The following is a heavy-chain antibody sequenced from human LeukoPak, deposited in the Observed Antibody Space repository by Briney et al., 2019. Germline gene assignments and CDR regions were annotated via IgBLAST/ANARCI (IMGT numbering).Heavy chain of an antibody. CDR2: IKSKTDGGTT. Sequence: NPGGSLRLSCAASGFTFSNAWMSWVRQAPGKGLEWVGRIKSKTDGGTTDYAAPVKGRFTISRDDSKNTLYLQMDSLKTEDTAVYYCTTRDYSSSWYPGVGYMDVWGKGTTVTISS. J-gene: IGHJ6*03. CDR3: TTRDYSSSWYPGVGYMDV. V-gene: IGHV3-15*01. D-gene: IGHD6-13*01. CDR1: GFTFSNAW.